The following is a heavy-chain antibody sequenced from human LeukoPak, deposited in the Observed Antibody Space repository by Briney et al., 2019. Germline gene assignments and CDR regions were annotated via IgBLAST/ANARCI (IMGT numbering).Heavy chain of an antibody. CDR1: GYSMSSGYY. Sequence: SETLSLTCTVSGYSMSSGYYWGWIRQPPGKGLQWIGSIFHSGNSYYNPSLKSRVTISVDTSKNQFSLKLSSVTAADTAVYYCARCDSSGYYSYWGQGTLVTVSS. CDR2: IFHSGNS. J-gene: IGHJ4*02. D-gene: IGHD3-22*01. CDR3: ARCDSSGYYSY. V-gene: IGHV4-38-2*02.